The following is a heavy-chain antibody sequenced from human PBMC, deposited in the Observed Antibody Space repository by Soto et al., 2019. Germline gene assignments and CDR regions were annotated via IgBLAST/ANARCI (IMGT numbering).Heavy chain of an antibody. Sequence: QLLESGPGLVKPSETLSLTCTVSGGSISSSSYYWGWIRQPPGKGLEWIGSIYYSGSTYYNPSLKSRVTISVDTSKNQFSLKLSSVTAADTAVYYCARHAQTYYDFWSGYFWFDPWGQGTLVTVSS. J-gene: IGHJ5*02. CDR2: IYYSGST. CDR1: GGSISSSSYY. D-gene: IGHD3-3*01. V-gene: IGHV4-39*01. CDR3: ARHAQTYYDFWSGYFWFDP.